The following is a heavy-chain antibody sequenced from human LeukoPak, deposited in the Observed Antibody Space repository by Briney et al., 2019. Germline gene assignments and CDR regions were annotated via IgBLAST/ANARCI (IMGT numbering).Heavy chain of an antibody. CDR3: ARDGIVLDGYSYGYPDY. D-gene: IGHD5-18*01. CDR1: GFTFSSYG. CDR2: IWYDGSNK. Sequence: PGGSPRLSCAASGFTFSSYGMHWVRQAPGKGLEWVAVIWYDGSNKYYADSVKGRFTISRDNSKNTLYLQMNSLRAEDTAVYYCARDGIVLDGYSYGYPDYWGQGTLVTVSS. V-gene: IGHV3-33*01. J-gene: IGHJ4*02.